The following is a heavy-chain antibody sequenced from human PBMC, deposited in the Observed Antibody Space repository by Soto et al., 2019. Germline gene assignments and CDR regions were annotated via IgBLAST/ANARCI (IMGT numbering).Heavy chain of an antibody. Sequence: EVQLVESGGGLVQPGGSLRLTCVASGFPFSIYSMNWVRQAPGKGLEWSSYITSDTNTIQYADSVKGRFTISRDNAKNLVYLQMNSLRDDDTAVYFCARSVEGHFDYWGQGTVVTVSS. J-gene: IGHJ4*02. D-gene: IGHD6-19*01. V-gene: IGHV3-48*02. CDR2: ITSDTNTI. CDR3: ARSVEGHFDY. CDR1: GFPFSIYS.